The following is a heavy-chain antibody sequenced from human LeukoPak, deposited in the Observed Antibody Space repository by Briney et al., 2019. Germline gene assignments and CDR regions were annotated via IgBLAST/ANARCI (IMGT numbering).Heavy chain of an antibody. J-gene: IGHJ5*02. CDR3: AEAPTIAAAPHWFDP. CDR1: EFTFSSYW. Sequence: GGSLRLSCAASEFTFSSYWMSWVRQAPGKGLEWVSAISGSGGSTYYADSVKGRFTISRDNSKNTLYLQMNSLRAEDTAVYYCAEAPTIAAAPHWFDPWGQGTLVTVSS. V-gene: IGHV3-23*01. CDR2: ISGSGGST. D-gene: IGHD6-13*01.